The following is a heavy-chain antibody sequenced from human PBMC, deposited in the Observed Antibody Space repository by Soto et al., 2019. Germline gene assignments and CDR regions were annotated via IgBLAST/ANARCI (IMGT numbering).Heavy chain of an antibody. V-gene: IGHV1-3*01. CDR3: AREFLGRFGVDRLDS. J-gene: IGHJ4*02. CDR2: INGGNGNT. Sequence: QVQLLQSGAEVKKPGASVKVSCQAAGYTFNTHAMHWVRQAPGQGLEWMGWINGGNGNTKYSQKFQGRLTVTRDTSAATVYMELSSLTSGDTAVYYCAREFLGRFGVDRLDSWGQGTLVTVSS. D-gene: IGHD3-3*01. CDR1: GYTFNTHA.